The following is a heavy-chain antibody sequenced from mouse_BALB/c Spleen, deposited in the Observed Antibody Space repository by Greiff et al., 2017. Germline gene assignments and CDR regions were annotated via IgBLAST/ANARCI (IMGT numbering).Heavy chain of an antibody. Sequence: EVMLVESGGGLVKPGGSLKLSCAASGFTFSDYYMYWVRQTPEKRLEWVATISDGGSYTYYPDSVKGRFTISRDNAMNNLYLQMSSLKSEDTAMYYCARDGSSYYAMDYWGQGTSVTVSS. CDR3: ARDGSSYYAMDY. CDR2: ISDGGSYT. J-gene: IGHJ4*01. CDR1: GFTFSDYY. D-gene: IGHD1-1*01. V-gene: IGHV5-4*02.